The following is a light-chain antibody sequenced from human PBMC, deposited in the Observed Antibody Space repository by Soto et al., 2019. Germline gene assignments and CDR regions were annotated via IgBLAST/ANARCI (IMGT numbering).Light chain of an antibody. CDR2: AAS. Sequence: DIQMTQSPSSLSASVGDRVTITCRASESIGRHLNWYQQKPGKAPKLLIYAASSLQNVDPSRFRGGGSATDITLTISNLQPEDFATYYCQQTYSTLSITVGQETRL. CDR3: QQTYSTLSIT. J-gene: IGKJ5*01. CDR1: ESIGRH. V-gene: IGKV1-39*01.